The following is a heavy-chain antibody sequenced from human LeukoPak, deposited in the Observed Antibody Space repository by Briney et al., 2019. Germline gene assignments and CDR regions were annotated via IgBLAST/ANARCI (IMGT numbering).Heavy chain of an antibody. J-gene: IGHJ1*01. CDR3: ASRGYSGYDKYFQH. Sequence: GGSLRLSCAASGFTLSSYGMHWVSQAPGKGLEGGAVISYDGSNKYYADSVKGRFSISRDNSKNTPYLQMDSLRAEDTAVYYCASRGYSGYDKYFQHWGQGTLVTVSS. CDR1: GFTLSSYG. V-gene: IGHV3-30*03. CDR2: ISYDGSNK. D-gene: IGHD5-12*01.